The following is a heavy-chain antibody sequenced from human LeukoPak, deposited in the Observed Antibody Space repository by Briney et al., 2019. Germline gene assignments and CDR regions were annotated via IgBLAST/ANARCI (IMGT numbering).Heavy chain of an antibody. D-gene: IGHD3-10*01. CDR3: ARGRGL. Sequence: SETLSLTCTVSGGSVSSDSYYWSWIRQPPGKGLEWIGWIYDSGSTNYNPSLKSRVTISEDTSKNQFSLKLTSVTAADTAVYYCARGRGLWGQETLVTVSS. CDR2: IYDSGST. CDR1: GGSVSSDSYY. J-gene: IGHJ4*02. V-gene: IGHV4-61*01.